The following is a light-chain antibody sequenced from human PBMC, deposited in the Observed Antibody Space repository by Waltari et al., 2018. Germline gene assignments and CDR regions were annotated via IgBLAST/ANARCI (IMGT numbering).Light chain of an antibody. CDR2: KVS. CDR3: MQGIHRPWT. J-gene: IGKJ1*01. Sequence: DVVMTQSPLSLSVTLGQPASISCRSSQSPVSSDGNTYLNWFQQGPGQSPRRLIYKVSNRDSGVPDRFSGSGSGTDFTLRISRVEAEDVGVYYCMQGIHRPWTFGQGTKVEIK. CDR1: QSPVSSDGNTY. V-gene: IGKV2-30*01.